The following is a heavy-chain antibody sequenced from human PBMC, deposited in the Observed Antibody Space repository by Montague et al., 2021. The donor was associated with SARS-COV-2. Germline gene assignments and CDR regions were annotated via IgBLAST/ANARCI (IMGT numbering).Heavy chain of an antibody. J-gene: IGHJ5*02. V-gene: IGHV4-34*01. CDR1: GGSFSGYY. CDR3: ARGPRITMIVVVITGIWFDP. Sequence: SETLSLTCAVYGGSFSGYYWSWIRQPPGKGMEWIGEINHSGSTNYHSSLNSRVTISVDTSTNQFSLTLSSVTAADTALYYCARGPRITMIVVVITGIWFDPGGQGTRVTVPS. D-gene: IGHD3-22*01. CDR2: INHSGST.